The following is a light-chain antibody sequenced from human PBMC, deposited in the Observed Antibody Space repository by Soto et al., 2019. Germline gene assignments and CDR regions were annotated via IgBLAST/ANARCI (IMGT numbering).Light chain of an antibody. CDR2: GAS. CDR1: QSVSSSY. V-gene: IGKV3-20*01. CDR3: QQYGSSPWT. J-gene: IGKJ1*01. Sequence: EIVLMQSPGTLSLSPGERATLSCRASQSVSSSYLAWYQQKLGQAPRLLIYGASSRATGIPDRFSGSGSGTDFTLTISRLESEDFAVYYCQQYGSSPWTFGQGTKVEIK.